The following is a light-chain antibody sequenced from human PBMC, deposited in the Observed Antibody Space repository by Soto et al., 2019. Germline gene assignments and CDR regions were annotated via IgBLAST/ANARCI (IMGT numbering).Light chain of an antibody. J-gene: IGKJ4*01. V-gene: IGKV1-5*03. CDR3: QQYNHYSGLS. CDR1: QIISVW. Sequence: DIQRTQSRSTLSASVVYRFSITCLASQIISVWLAWYQPKAGKAPNLLIYKASRFESGVPSRFSGSGSGTEFTLTIRSLQPDDFATYYSQQYNHYSGLSCGGGTTVDI. CDR2: KAS.